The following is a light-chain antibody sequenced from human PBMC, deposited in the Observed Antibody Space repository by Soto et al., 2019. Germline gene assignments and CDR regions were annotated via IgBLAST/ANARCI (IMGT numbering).Light chain of an antibody. J-gene: IGLJ3*02. CDR3: AAWDDSLNGLV. CDR2: NNN. CDR1: SSNIGSNA. Sequence: QSVLTQPPSASGTPGQRVTISCSGSSSNIGSNAVNWYQQLPGTAPKLLIYNNNQWPSGVPDRFSGSKSGTSTSLAISGLKFEDEAVYYCAAWDDSLNGLVFGGGTKVTVL. V-gene: IGLV1-44*01.